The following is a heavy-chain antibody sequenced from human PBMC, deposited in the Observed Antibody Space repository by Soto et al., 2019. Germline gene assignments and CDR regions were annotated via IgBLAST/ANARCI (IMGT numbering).Heavy chain of an antibody. Sequence: EVQLVQSGAEVKKPGESLKISCKGSGYSFTSYWIGWVRQMPGKGLEWMGIIYPGDSDTRYSPSFQGQVTISADKSISTAYLQWSSLKASDTAMYYCATTRSGPTGEGSYYVSNYYYYGMDVWGQGTTVTVSS. D-gene: IGHD3-10*01. CDR2: IYPGDSDT. CDR3: ATTRSGPTGEGSYYVSNYYYYGMDV. V-gene: IGHV5-51*01. CDR1: GYSFTSYW. J-gene: IGHJ6*02.